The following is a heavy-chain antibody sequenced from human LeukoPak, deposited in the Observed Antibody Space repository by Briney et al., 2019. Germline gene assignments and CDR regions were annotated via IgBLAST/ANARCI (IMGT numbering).Heavy chain of an antibody. V-gene: IGHV4-59*10. J-gene: IGHJ4*02. CDR1: GGSISSYY. CDR3: ARYGDPKYYFDY. Sequence: SETLSLTCTVSGGSISSYYWSWIRQPAGKGLEWIGRIYSSGDANYNPSLESRVSMSVDTSKNQFSLKLSSVTAADTAVYYCARYGDPKYYFDYWGQGTLVTVSS. D-gene: IGHD2-21*02. CDR2: IYSSGDA.